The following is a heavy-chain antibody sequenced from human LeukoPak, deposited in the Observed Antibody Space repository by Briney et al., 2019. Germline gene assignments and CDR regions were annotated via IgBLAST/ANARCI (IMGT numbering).Heavy chain of an antibody. D-gene: IGHD3-3*01. J-gene: IGHJ4*02. CDR3: TSWAGEVKNGLWSGPFDY. Sequence: ASVKVSCKASGYTFTSHYFHWVRQAPGQGLEWMGIIDPSGGSTNYAQKFQGRVAMTRDTSTSTVYMDLSSLRSEDTDVYYCTSWAGEVKNGLWSGPFDYWGQGALVTVSS. CDR2: IDPSGGST. V-gene: IGHV1-46*01. CDR1: GYTFTSHY.